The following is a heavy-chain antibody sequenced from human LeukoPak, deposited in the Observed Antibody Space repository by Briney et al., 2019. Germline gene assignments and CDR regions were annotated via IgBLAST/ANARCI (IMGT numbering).Heavy chain of an antibody. CDR2: IIPIFGTA. CDR3: ARRKYGGYKYVY. J-gene: IGHJ4*02. CDR1: GGTFSSYA. D-gene: IGHD5-24*01. V-gene: IGHV1-69*01. Sequence: SVKVSCKASGGTFSSYAISWVRQAPGQELEWMGGIIPIFGTANYAQTFQRRVTITAAEYSSTAYMVLSSLRSEDTGVYYCARRKYGGYKYVYWGGGTLVSVS.